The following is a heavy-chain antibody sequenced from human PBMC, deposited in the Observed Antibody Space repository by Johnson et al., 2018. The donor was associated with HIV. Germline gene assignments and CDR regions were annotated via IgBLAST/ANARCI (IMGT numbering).Heavy chain of an antibody. CDR2: IRYAGSNK. CDR1: GFTFSSYG. D-gene: IGHD3-10*01. CDR3: ARGNLYYSTDAFDI. J-gene: IGHJ3*02. Sequence: QVQLVESGGGVVQPGGSLRLSCAASGFTFSSYGMHWVRQAPGKGLEWVAFIRYAGSNKYYADSVKGRFTISRDNAKNALFLHMNSLRVEDTAVYYCARGNLYYSTDAFDIWGQGTMVTVSS. V-gene: IGHV3-30*02.